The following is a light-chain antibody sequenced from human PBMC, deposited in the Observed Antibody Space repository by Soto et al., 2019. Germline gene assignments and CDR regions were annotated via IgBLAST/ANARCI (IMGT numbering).Light chain of an antibody. CDR3: QQDDCWLQT. CDR1: ETVSTN. CDR2: DAS. Sequence: SPATXSVNKKKRVPSSWRASETVSTNLAWYQQRPGQAXRXXXYDASTGATGTQARFSGRRSGTEFTLTISILRSEDLVVYYCQQDDCWLQTFGEGTKVDI. J-gene: IGKJ1*01. V-gene: IGKV3-15*01.